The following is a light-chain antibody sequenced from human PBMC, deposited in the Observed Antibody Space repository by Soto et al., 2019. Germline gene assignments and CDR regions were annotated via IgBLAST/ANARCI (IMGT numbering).Light chain of an antibody. J-gene: IGKJ1*01. CDR3: QQYETFSGT. V-gene: IGKV1-5*01. Sequence: GDRVTITCRASQNINTWLAWYQQKPGKAPNLLIYDASTLEKGVPSRFNGSGSGTEFSLTISSLQPDDFATYYCQQYETFSGTFGPGTKVDI. CDR1: QNINTW. CDR2: DAS.